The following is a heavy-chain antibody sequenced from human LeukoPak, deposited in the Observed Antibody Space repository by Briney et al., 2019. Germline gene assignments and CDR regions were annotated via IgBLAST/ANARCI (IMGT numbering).Heavy chain of an antibody. CDR1: GYTFSSYG. D-gene: IGHD3-22*01. J-gene: IGHJ4*02. V-gene: IGHV1-18*01. CDR2: ISVYNGNT. CDR3: ARLTYYDSSGYLDY. Sequence: ASVKVSCKASGYTFSSYGISWVRQAPGQGLEWMGWISVYNGNTNYAQKLQGRVTMTTDTSTSTAYMELRSLRSEDTAVYYCARLTYYDSSGYLDYWGQGTLVTVSS.